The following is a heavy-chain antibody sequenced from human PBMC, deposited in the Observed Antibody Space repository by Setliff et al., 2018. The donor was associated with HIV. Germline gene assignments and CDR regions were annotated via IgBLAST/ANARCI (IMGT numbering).Heavy chain of an antibody. CDR1: GFTFSDHY. D-gene: IGHD3-3*01. CDR3: TRNQGSSFGHGFDY. CDR2: MRNKDYSYIT. J-gene: IGHJ4*02. V-gene: IGHV3-72*01. Sequence: LRLSCAASGFTFSDHYMDWVRQAPGKGLEWVGRMRNKDYSYITDYAASVKGRFTISRDDLKNSLFLQMNSLKTEDTAVYYCTRNQGSSFGHGFDYWGRGTLVTVSS.